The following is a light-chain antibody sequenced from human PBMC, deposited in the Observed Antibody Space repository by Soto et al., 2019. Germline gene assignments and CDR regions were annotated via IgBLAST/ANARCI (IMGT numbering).Light chain of an antibody. CDR1: SSDVGGYTY. V-gene: IGLV2-11*01. Sequence: QSALTQPRSVSGSPGQSVTISCTGTSSDVGGYTYVSWYQQHPGKAPKLIIYDVTERPSGVPARFSGSKSGNTASLTIYGLQAEDEADYYCCSYAGSYTYVFGTGTKLTVL. CDR3: CSYAGSYTYV. J-gene: IGLJ1*01. CDR2: DVT.